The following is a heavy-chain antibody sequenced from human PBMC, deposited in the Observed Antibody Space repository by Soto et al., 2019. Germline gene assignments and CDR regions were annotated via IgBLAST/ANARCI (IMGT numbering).Heavy chain of an antibody. J-gene: IGHJ4*02. Sequence: GVSLRLSCAASGFTFSNYAMSWVRQAPGKGLQWVSTFTGSGGITYYTDSVKGRLTISRDSSKNTLYLQMNSLRAEDTAVYYCAKDPRLNYDSGSVQFDYWCQRTLVTVSS. CDR1: GFTFSNYA. V-gene: IGHV3-23*01. CDR2: FTGSGGIT. D-gene: IGHD3-10*01. CDR3: AKDPRLNYDSGSVQFDY.